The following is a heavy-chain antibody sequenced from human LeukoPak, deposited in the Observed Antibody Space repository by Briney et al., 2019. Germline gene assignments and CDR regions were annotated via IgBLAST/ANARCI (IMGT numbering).Heavy chain of an antibody. D-gene: IGHD3-22*01. V-gene: IGHV4-39*07. CDR1: TGSISSSSYY. Sequence: PSETLSLTCTVSTGSISSSSYYWGWIRQPPGKGLEWIGSIYYSGSTYYNPSLKSRVTVSVDTSKNQFSLKLSSVTAADTAVYYCARGADSSGYYSIFYFDYWGQGTLVTVSS. CDR2: IYYSGST. CDR3: ARGADSSGYYSIFYFDY. J-gene: IGHJ4*02.